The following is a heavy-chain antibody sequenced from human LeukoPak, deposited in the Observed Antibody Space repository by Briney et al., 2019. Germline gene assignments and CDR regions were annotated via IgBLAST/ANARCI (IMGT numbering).Heavy chain of an antibody. J-gene: IGHJ4*02. CDR2: IFHNGNT. CDR3: ARAPRGLPVPRFDY. D-gene: IGHD3/OR15-3a*01. CDR1: GYSISSDYY. V-gene: IGHV4-38-2*02. Sequence: SETLSLTCTVSGYSISSDYYWGWIRQPPGKGLEWIGNIFHNGNTYYNPSLKSRVTMSIDTSKKQFSLKLSSVTAADTAVYYCARAPRGLPVPRFDYWGQGTLVTVSS.